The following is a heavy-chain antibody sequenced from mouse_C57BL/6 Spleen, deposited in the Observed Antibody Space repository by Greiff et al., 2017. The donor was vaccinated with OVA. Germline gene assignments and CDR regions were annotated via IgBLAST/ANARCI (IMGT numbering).Heavy chain of an antibody. V-gene: IGHV1-5*01. CDR2: LSPGNSDT. CDR1: GYTFTSYW. D-gene: IGHD2-5*01. J-gene: IGHJ1*03. CDR3: TRSPAYYSNFLGYFDV. Sequence: VQLQQSGTVLARPGASVKMSCKTSGYTFTSYWMHWVKQRPGQGLEWRGALSPGNSDTSYNQKFKGQAKLTDVTSASTAYMELSSLTNEDSAVYYCTRSPAYYSNFLGYFDVWGTGTTVTVSS.